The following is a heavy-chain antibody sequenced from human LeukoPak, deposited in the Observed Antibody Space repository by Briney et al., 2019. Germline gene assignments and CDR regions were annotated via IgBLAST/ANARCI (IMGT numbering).Heavy chain of an antibody. CDR3: ARGAYSSSPPDAFDI. Sequence: GGSLRLSCAASGFTFSSYGMHWVRQAPGKGLEWVAFIRYDGSNKYYADSVKGRFTTSRDDSKNTLYLQMNSLRAEDTAVYYCARGAYSSSPPDAFDIWGQGTMVTVSS. CDR1: GFTFSSYG. V-gene: IGHV3-30*02. D-gene: IGHD6-6*01. CDR2: IRYDGSNK. J-gene: IGHJ3*02.